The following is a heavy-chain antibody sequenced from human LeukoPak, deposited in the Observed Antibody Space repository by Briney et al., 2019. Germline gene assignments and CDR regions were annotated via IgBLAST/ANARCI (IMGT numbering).Heavy chain of an antibody. J-gene: IGHJ5*02. V-gene: IGHV4-4*07. CDR2: IYSTGST. CDR3: TRGIAVTYSLDP. CDR1: GGPINFYY. Sequence: PSETLSLTCTVSGGPINFYYWIWIRQPAGKGLEWIGRIYSTGSTNYSPSLKSRVTMSVDKSKNQFSLNLSSVTAADTAVYYCTRGIAVTYSLDPWAQGTLVTVSS. D-gene: IGHD6-19*01.